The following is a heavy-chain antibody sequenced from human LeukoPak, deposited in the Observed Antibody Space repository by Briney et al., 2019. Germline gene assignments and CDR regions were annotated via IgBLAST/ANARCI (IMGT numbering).Heavy chain of an antibody. D-gene: IGHD2-15*01. Sequence: SETLSLTCTVSGASISSGNYYWNWIRQPPGKGLEWIGRIYTTGSTNYNPSLKSRVTISVDTSKNQFSLKLSSVTAADTAVYYCATAGWHFDYWGQGTLVTVSS. CDR3: ATAGWHFDY. J-gene: IGHJ4*02. CDR1: GASISSGNYY. CDR2: IYTTGST. V-gene: IGHV4-61*02.